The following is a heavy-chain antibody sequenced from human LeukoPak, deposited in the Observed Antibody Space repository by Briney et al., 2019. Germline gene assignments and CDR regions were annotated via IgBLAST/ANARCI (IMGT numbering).Heavy chain of an antibody. J-gene: IGHJ4*02. D-gene: IGHD6-13*01. V-gene: IGHV3-74*01. CDR2: ISPTGSTT. Sequence: GGSLRLSCAASGFSFSDCWMNWIRQAPGKGLVWVSRISPTGSTTSYADSVKGRFTVSRDNAKNTLYLQVNNLRAKDTAVYYCARGPSSNWSGLDFWGQGTLLTVSS. CDR1: GFSFSDCW. CDR3: ARGPSSNWSGLDF.